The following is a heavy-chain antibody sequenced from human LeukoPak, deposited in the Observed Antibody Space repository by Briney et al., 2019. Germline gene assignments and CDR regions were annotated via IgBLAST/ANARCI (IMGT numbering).Heavy chain of an antibody. V-gene: IGHV3-64D*09. Sequence: PGGSLRLSCPASGFTFSSFAMFWVRQAPGKGLEYVSGISSDGGRTNYADSVKARFTISRDNSKVTLYLRMTSLRPEDTAIYYCVKDPSGNYFYFDYWGQGTLVTVSS. D-gene: IGHD1-26*01. CDR3: VKDPSGNYFYFDY. CDR2: ISSDGGRT. CDR1: GFTFSSFA. J-gene: IGHJ4*02.